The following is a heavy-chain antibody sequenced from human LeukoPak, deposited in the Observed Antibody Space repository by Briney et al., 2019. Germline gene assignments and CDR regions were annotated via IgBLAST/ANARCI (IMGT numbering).Heavy chain of an antibody. D-gene: IGHD3-22*01. Sequence: ASVKVSCKASGYTFTSHGISWVRQAPGQGLEWMGWISAYNGNTNYAQKLQGRVTMTTDTSTSTAYMELRSLRSDDTAVYYCARDPAYYDSSGYYPTDAFDIWGQGTMVTVSS. CDR2: ISAYNGNT. V-gene: IGHV1-18*01. CDR3: ARDPAYYDSSGYYPTDAFDI. J-gene: IGHJ3*02. CDR1: GYTFTSHG.